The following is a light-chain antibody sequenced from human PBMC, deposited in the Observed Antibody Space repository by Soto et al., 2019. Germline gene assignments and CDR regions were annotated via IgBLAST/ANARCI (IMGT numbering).Light chain of an antibody. CDR3: LQDYAYPRT. Sequence: AIQMTQSPSSLSASVGDRVTITCRASQDIRNDLGWYQQKPGTAPKLLIYGTSTLQSGIPSRFAGSGSGTDFTLTINSLQPGDFATYYCLQDYAYPRTFGQGTRVEVK. CDR1: QDIRND. J-gene: IGKJ1*01. CDR2: GTS. V-gene: IGKV1-6*01.